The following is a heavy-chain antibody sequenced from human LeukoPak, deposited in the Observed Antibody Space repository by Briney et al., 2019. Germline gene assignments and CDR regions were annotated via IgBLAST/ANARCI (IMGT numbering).Heavy chain of an antibody. Sequence: SETLSLTRTVSGGSISSSSYYWGWIRQPPGKGLEWIGSIYYSGSPYYNPSLKSRVAISVDTSKNQFSLKLSSVTAADTAVYYCASTERYSNYYYGMDVWGQGTTVTVSS. CDR2: IYYSGSP. CDR1: GGSISSSSYY. D-gene: IGHD1-26*01. V-gene: IGHV4-39*01. J-gene: IGHJ6*02. CDR3: ASTERYSNYYYGMDV.